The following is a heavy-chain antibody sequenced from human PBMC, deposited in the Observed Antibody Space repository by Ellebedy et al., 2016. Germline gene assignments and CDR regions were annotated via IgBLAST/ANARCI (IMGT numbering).Heavy chain of an antibody. J-gene: IGHJ4*02. CDR2: ISYDGSNK. CDR1: GFTFSSYG. D-gene: IGHD6-13*01. Sequence: GESLKISXAASGFTFSSYGMHWVRQAPGKGLEWVAVISYDGSNKYYADSVKGRFTISRDNSKNTLYLQMNSLRAEDTAVYYCAKDKDSSSWWGGYFDYWGQGTLVTVSS. V-gene: IGHV3-30*18. CDR3: AKDKDSSSWWGGYFDY.